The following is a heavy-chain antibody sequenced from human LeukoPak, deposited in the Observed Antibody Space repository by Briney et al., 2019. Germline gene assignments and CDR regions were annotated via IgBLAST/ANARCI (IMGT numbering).Heavy chain of an antibody. CDR2: ISDSGGST. CDR3: AMRGTSYGFDY. CDR1: GFTFSRYA. D-gene: IGHD4-17*01. V-gene: IGHV3-23*01. J-gene: IGHJ4*02. Sequence: GGSLRLSCAASGFTFSRYAMSWVRRAPGKGLEWVSAISDSGGSTSYADSVKGRFTISRDNSKNTLFLQMNSLRAEDMAVYYCAMRGTSYGFDYWGQGTLVTVSS.